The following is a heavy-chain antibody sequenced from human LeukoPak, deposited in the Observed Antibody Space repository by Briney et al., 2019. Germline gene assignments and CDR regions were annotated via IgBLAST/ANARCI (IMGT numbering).Heavy chain of an antibody. CDR3: AKWSRNSIYYFDY. CDR2: ISGSGGST. J-gene: IGHJ4*02. V-gene: IGHV3-23*01. Sequence: GGSLRLSCAASRFTFSTYSMNWVRQAPGKGLEWVSAISGSGGSTYYADSVKGRFTISRDNSKNTLYLQMNSLRAEDTALYYCAKWSRNSIYYFDYWGQGTLVTVSS. D-gene: IGHD4-23*01. CDR1: RFTFSTYS.